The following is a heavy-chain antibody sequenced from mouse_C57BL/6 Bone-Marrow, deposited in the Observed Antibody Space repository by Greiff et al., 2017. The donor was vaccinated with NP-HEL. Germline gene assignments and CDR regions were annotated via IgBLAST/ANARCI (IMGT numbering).Heavy chain of an antibody. CDR2: ISDGGSYT. D-gene: IGHD2-2*01. CDR3: AREGVTTYYYAMDY. V-gene: IGHV5-4*01. Sequence: EVQLVESGGGLVKPGGSLKLSCAASGFTFSSYAMSWVRQTPEKRLEWVATISDGGSYTYYPDNVKGRFTISRDNAKNNLYLQMSHLKSEDTAMYYCAREGVTTYYYAMDYWGQGTSVTVSS. CDR1: GFTFSSYA. J-gene: IGHJ4*01.